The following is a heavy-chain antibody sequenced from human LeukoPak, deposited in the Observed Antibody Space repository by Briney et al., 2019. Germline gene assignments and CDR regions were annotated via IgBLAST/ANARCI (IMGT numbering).Heavy chain of an antibody. CDR1: GFTFDDYG. Sequence: PGGSLRLPCEASGFTFDDYGMSWVRQPPGKGLEWVSGISRNGGSTDYADSVKGRFTISRDNAKNSHFLQMNSLRVEDTAFYYCARGFRNGPFDCWGQGTRVTVSS. J-gene: IGHJ4*02. CDR3: ARGFRNGPFDC. V-gene: IGHV3-20*04. CDR2: ISRNGGST. D-gene: IGHD2-8*01.